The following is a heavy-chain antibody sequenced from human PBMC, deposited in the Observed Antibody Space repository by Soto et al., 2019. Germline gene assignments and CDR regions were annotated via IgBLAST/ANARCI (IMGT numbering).Heavy chain of an antibody. Sequence: QVPLVESGGGVVQPGRSLRLSCAASGFTFSSYAMHWVRQAPGKGLEWVAVISYDGSNKYYADSVKGRFTISRDNSKNTLYLQMNSLRAEDTAVYYCARPTEAHYYDYGMDVWGQGTTVTVSS. V-gene: IGHV3-30-3*01. CDR3: ARPTEAHYYDYGMDV. J-gene: IGHJ6*02. CDR2: ISYDGSNK. CDR1: GFTFSSYA.